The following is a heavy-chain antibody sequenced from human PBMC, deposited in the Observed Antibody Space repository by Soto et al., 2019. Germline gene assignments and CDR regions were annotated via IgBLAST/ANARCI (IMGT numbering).Heavy chain of an antibody. D-gene: IGHD1-26*01. V-gene: IGHV3-30*14. J-gene: IGHJ6*02. CDR3: ARDFVVGGPTINYYYGMDV. CDR2: ISYDGSNK. CDR1: GFTFSSYA. Sequence: GGSLRLSCAASGFTFSSYAMHWVRQAPGQGLEWVALISYDGSNKYYADSVKGRFTISRDNSKNTLYLQMNSLGAEDTAVYYCARDFVVGGPTINYYYGMDVWGQGTTVTVSS.